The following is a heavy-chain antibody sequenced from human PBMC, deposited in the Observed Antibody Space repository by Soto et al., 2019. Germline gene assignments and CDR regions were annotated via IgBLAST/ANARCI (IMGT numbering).Heavy chain of an antibody. CDR2: VYYSGGT. Sequence: PSETLSLTCTVSGGSVSSGNFYWSSIPQPPGKALEWIGYVYYSGGTIYNPSLKSRVTISVHTAKNQFSLKVTSVTAADTAVYYCARTLIYGGRTFDYWGQGIPVTVSS. D-gene: IGHD4-17*01. J-gene: IGHJ4*02. V-gene: IGHV4-61*01. CDR3: ARTLIYGGRTFDY. CDR1: GGSVSSGNFY.